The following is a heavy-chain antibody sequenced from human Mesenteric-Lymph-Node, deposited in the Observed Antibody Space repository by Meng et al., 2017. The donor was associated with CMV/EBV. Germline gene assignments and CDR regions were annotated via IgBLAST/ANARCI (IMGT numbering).Heavy chain of an antibody. D-gene: IGHD2-21*01. CDR3: ARGTIHCGGDCFDY. CDR1: GYTFTSYH. CDR2: ISGYNGKT. Sequence: ASVKVSCKASGYTFTSYHISWVRQAPGQGLEWMGWISGYNGKTNYAQKLQGRVTMTTDTSTSTACMELRSLRSDDTAVYYCARGTIHCGGDCFDYWGQGTLVTVSS. V-gene: IGHV1-18*01. J-gene: IGHJ4*02.